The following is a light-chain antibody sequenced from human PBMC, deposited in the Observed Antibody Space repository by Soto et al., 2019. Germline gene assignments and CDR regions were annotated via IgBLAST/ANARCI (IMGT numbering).Light chain of an antibody. V-gene: IGKV3-15*01. CDR2: GAS. CDR1: QSVSSN. Sequence: EIVMTQSPATLSVSPGERATLSCRASQSVSSNLAWYQQKPGQAPRLLIYGASTRATGIPARFSGSGSGTDFTLTISRLEPEDFAVYYCQQYSNSPRTFGQGTKVDIK. J-gene: IGKJ1*01. CDR3: QQYSNSPRT.